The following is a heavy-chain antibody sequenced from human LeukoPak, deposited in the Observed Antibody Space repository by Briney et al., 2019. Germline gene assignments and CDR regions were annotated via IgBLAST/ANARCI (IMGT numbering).Heavy chain of an antibody. CDR2: IHAGNGDT. J-gene: IGHJ5*02. D-gene: IGHD2-8*01. Sequence: ASVKVSCKTSGFTFTNYAMHWVRQAPGQSHEWMGWIHAGNGDTKSSQKFQGRVTITRDTSATTTYMELSSLRSADTAVYYCAREITVSLGNNWFDPWGQGTLVTVSS. CDR3: AREITVSLGNNWFDP. CDR1: GFTFTNYA. V-gene: IGHV1-3*01.